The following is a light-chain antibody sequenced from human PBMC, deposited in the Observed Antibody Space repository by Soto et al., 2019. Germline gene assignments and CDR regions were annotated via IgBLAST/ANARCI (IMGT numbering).Light chain of an antibody. CDR3: SSYTDSSNYV. CDR1: SSDIGAFNY. CDR2: GVT. V-gene: IGLV2-14*01. J-gene: IGLJ1*01. Sequence: QSALTKPASVSGSPGQSITISCTGASSDIGAFNYVAWYQQHPGKAPKLIIHGVTNRPSGVSSRFSGSKSGNTASLTISGLHAEDEADYYCSSYTDSSNYVFGTGTKVTVL.